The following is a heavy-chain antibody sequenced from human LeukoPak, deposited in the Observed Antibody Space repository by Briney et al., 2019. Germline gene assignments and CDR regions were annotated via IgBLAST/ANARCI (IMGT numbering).Heavy chain of an antibody. D-gene: IGHD5-18*01. CDR3: ARSNWIQHRGGHDAFDI. V-gene: IGHV3-48*01. J-gene: IGHJ3*02. CDR2: IKSDSSTI. Sequence: GGSLRLSCATSGFTFSSFSMNWVRQAPGKGLEWISYIKSDSSTIYYADSVKGRFTISRDKAKNSLYLQMNSLRAEDTAVYYCARSNWIQHRGGHDAFDIWGQGAMVTVSS. CDR1: GFTFSSFS.